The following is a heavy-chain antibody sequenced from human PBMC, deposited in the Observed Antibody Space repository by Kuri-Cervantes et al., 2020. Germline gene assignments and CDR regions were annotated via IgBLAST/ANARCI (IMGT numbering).Heavy chain of an antibody. V-gene: IGHV4-61*08. Sequence: SETLSLTCTVSGGSVSSGGYYWSWIRQPPGKGLEWIGYIYYSGNTNYNPSLKSRVTISLDTSSDQFSLKLSSVTAADTAVYYCARVGNGDIYYYYYMDVWGKGTTVTVSS. CDR3: ARVGNGDIYYYYYMDV. D-gene: IGHD4-17*01. CDR2: IYYSGNT. J-gene: IGHJ6*03. CDR1: GGSVSSGGYY.